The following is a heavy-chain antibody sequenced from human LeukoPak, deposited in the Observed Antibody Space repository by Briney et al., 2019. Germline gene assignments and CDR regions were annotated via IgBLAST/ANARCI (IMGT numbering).Heavy chain of an antibody. V-gene: IGHV3-7*01. CDR3: ARDRWELLSNSYHYCGLDV. D-gene: IGHD2-15*01. CDR1: GFTFSNYW. Sequence: GGSLRVSCAASGFTFSNYWMSWVRQAPGKGLEWVANIKQDGSEKCYVDSVKVRFTISRDNAKNSLYLQMNSLRAEDTAVYYCARDRWELLSNSYHYCGLDVWGQGTTVTVSS. CDR2: IKQDGSEK. J-gene: IGHJ6*02.